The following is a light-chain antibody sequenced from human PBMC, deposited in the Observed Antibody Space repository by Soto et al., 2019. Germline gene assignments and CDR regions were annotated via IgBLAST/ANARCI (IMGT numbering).Light chain of an antibody. J-gene: IGKJ1*01. CDR2: MAS. Sequence: DIQMTQSPSTLSASVGDRVTITCRASQSISNWLAWYQQQPGKAPKLLIYMASTLETGVPSRFSGSGSGAEFTLTISSLQPEDFATYYCQQYKSFPWTFGQGAKVEI. CDR1: QSISNW. V-gene: IGKV1-5*03. CDR3: QQYKSFPWT.